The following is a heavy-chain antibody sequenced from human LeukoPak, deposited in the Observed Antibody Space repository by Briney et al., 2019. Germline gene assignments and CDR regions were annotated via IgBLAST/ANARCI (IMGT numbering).Heavy chain of an antibody. CDR1: GFTFSSYE. Sequence: GGSLRLSCAASGFTFSSYEMNWVRQAPGKGLEWVADISSSGSTIYYADSVKGRFTISRDNAKYSLYLQMNSLRADDTAVYYCARDLESPGELKYYYYMDVWGKGTTVTVSS. D-gene: IGHD3-10*01. CDR2: ISSSGSTI. V-gene: IGHV3-48*03. CDR3: ARDLESPGELKYYYYMDV. J-gene: IGHJ6*03.